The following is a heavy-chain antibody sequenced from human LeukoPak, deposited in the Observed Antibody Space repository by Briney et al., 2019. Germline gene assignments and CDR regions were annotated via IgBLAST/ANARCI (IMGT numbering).Heavy chain of an antibody. CDR1: GFTFSSFS. V-gene: IGHV3-21*01. J-gene: IGHJ4*02. CDR2: INTFASYI. D-gene: IGHD2-21*01. Sequence: GGSLRLSCAASGFTFSSFSINWVRQAPGKGLEWVSSINTFASYIYYADSVKGRFTISRDNAKNSLYLQMNSLRAEDTGVYYCARLRRNGDSGGFYYSYDSWGQGTLVTVSS. CDR3: ARLRRNGDSGGFYYSYDS.